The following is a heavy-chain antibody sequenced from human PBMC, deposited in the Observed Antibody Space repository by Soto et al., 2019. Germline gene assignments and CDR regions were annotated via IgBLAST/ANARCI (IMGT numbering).Heavy chain of an antibody. J-gene: IGHJ4*02. CDR1: GGSISKTTYY. Sequence: SETQSLTCSVSGGSISKTTYYWAWIRQPPGKGLEWIGSIYYSGNTHYKTSLNSRVTISVDTSKYQFSLKLSSVTAADTAVYYCASLGVGYLDHWGLGILVTVSS. CDR2: IYYSGNT. D-gene: IGHD3-16*01. V-gene: IGHV4-39*07. CDR3: ASLGVGYLDH.